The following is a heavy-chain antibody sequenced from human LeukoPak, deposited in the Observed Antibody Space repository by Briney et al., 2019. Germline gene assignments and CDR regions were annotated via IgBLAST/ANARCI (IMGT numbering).Heavy chain of an antibody. Sequence: PSETLSLTCAVYGGSFSGYYWSWIRQPPGKGLEWIGEINHSGSTNYNPSLKSRVTISVDTSKNQFSLKLSSVTAAVTAVYYCARDRIAVAGTMDYWGQGTLVTVSS. J-gene: IGHJ4*02. V-gene: IGHV4-34*01. CDR2: INHSGST. CDR1: GGSFSGYY. CDR3: ARDRIAVAGTMDY. D-gene: IGHD6-19*01.